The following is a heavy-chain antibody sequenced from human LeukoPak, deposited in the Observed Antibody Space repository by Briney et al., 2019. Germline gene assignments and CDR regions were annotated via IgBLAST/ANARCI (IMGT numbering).Heavy chain of an antibody. V-gene: IGHV5-51*01. CDR3: ARRRHDILTGYSSHFDY. CDR1: GYSFTSYW. Sequence: GESLKISGKGSGYSFTSYWIGWVRQMPGKGLEWMGIIYPGDSDTRYSPSFQGQVTISADKSISTAYLQWSSLKASDTAMYYCARRRHDILTGYSSHFDYWGQGTLVTVSS. J-gene: IGHJ4*02. CDR2: IYPGDSDT. D-gene: IGHD3-9*01.